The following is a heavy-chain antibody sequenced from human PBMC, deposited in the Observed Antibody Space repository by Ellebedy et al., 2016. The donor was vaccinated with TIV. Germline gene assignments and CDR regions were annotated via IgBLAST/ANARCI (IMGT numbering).Heavy chain of an antibody. CDR1: GFTFSSYS. Sequence: GGSLRLSXTASGFTFSSYSMNWVRQAPGKGLEWVSYISSRSNTIYYADSVKGRFTISRDNAKNSLYLQMNSLTDEDTAVYYCARDHLNTNWADYWGQGTLVTVSS. CDR3: ARDHLNTNWADY. CDR2: ISSRSNTI. D-gene: IGHD1-1*01. J-gene: IGHJ4*02. V-gene: IGHV3-48*02.